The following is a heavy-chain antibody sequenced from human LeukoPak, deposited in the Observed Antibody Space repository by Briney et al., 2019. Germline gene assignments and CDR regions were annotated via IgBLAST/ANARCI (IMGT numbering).Heavy chain of an antibody. V-gene: IGHV3-23*01. D-gene: IGHD5-18*01. CDR2: ISGSGGST. J-gene: IGHJ4*02. CDR3: ARGSPLGYSYGNFDY. CDR1: GFTFSSYA. Sequence: GGSLRLSCAASGFTFSSYAMSWVRQAPGKGLEWVSAISGSGGSTYYADSVKGRFTISRDNAKNSLYLQMNSLRAEDTAVYYCARGSPLGYSYGNFDYWGQGTLVTVSS.